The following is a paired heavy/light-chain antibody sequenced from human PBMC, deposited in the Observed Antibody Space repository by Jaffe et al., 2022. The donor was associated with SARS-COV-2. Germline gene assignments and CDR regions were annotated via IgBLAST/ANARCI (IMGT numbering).Light chain of an antibody. Sequence: EIVLTQSPGTLSLSPGERATLSCRASQSVSSIYLAWYQQKPGQAPRLLIYGASSVATGIPDRFSGSGSGTDFTLTISRLEPEDFAVYYCQQYGSSWTFGQGTKVEIK. CDR1: QSVSSIY. J-gene: IGKJ1*01. CDR2: GAS. CDR3: QQYGSSWT. V-gene: IGKV3-20*01.
Heavy chain of an antibody. V-gene: IGHV1-2*06. D-gene: IGHD6-6*01. J-gene: IGHJ4*02. CDR2: INPNSGGT. CDR3: AAGGFEYSSSSGGYYFDY. Sequence: QVQLVQSGAEVTKPGASVKVSCRASGYTFTDYYMHWVRQAPGQGLEWMGRINPNSGGTNYAQKFQGRVTMTRDTSISTAYMELNRLRSDDTAVYYCAAGGFEYSSSSGGYYFDYWGQGTLVTVSS. CDR1: GYTFTDYY.